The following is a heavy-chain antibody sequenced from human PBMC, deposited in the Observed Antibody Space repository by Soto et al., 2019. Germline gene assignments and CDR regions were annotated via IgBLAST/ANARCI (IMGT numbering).Heavy chain of an antibody. Sequence: QDQLVQSGAEVKKPGSSVKVSCKASGGTFSSHTFSWVRQAPGQGLEWMGRIIPALGTATYEQKFQGRVTITADESATTVYMELNSRRSEDTAVYYCARPDFGDYWYFDLWGRGTLVTVSS. CDR3: ARPDFGDYWYFDL. CDR2: IIPALGTA. D-gene: IGHD4-17*01. V-gene: IGHV1-69*08. J-gene: IGHJ2*01. CDR1: GGTFSSHT.